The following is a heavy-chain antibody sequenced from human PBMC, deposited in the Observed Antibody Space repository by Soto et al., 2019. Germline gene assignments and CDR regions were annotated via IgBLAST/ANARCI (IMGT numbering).Heavy chain of an antibody. D-gene: IGHD5-12*01. CDR2: ISGSGGST. CDR1: GFTFSSYA. V-gene: IGHV3-23*01. CDR3: TRLRDGYNKGED. J-gene: IGHJ4*02. Sequence: EVQLLESGGGLVQPGGSLRLSCAASGFTFSSYAMSWVRQAPGKGLEWVSAISGSGGSTYYADSVKGRFTISRDDSKNTAYLQMNSLITEDTAVYYCTRLRDGYNKGEDWGQGTLVTVSS.